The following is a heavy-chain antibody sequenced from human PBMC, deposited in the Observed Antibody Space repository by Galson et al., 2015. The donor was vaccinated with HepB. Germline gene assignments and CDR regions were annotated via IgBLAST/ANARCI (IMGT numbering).Heavy chain of an antibody. CDR3: ARDVDGNYLFDY. V-gene: IGHV4-4*07. Sequence: ETLSLTCTVSGGSFDSYYWSWIRQPAGKGLEWIGCISVSESTKYNPSLKSRVSMSIDRSKKHFSLRLSSLTAADTAVYYCARDVDGNYLFDYWGQGILVTVSS. CDR2: ISVSEST. D-gene: IGHD1-7*01. J-gene: IGHJ4*02. CDR1: GGSFDSYY.